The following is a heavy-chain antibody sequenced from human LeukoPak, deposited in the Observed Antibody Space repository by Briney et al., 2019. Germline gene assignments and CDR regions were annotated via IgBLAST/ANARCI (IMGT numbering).Heavy chain of an antibody. CDR3: ALWKYGNSPLDF. V-gene: IGHV3-48*03. D-gene: IGHD6-6*01. CDR1: GFTFSGYE. CDR2: ISSSGSTI. J-gene: IGHJ4*02. Sequence: GGSLRLSCAAPGFTFSGYEMNWVRQAPGKGLEWVSCISSSGSTIYYADSVKGRFTISRDNAKNSLYLQMNSLRAEDTAVYYCALWKYGNSPLDFWGQGTLVTVSS.